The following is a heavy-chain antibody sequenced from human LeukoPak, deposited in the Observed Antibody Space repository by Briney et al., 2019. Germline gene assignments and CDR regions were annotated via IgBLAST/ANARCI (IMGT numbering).Heavy chain of an antibody. CDR2: ISSNGGST. V-gene: IGHV3-64*01. Sequence: GGSLRLSCAASGFTFSSYAMHWVRQAPGKGLEYVSAISSNGGSTYYANSVKGRFTISRDNSKNTLYLQMNSLRAEDTAVYYCARDPGYYYGSGSYYEDYYYYMDVWGKGTTVTVSS. CDR3: ARDPGYYYGSGSYYEDYYYYMDV. D-gene: IGHD3-10*01. J-gene: IGHJ6*03. CDR1: GFTFSSYA.